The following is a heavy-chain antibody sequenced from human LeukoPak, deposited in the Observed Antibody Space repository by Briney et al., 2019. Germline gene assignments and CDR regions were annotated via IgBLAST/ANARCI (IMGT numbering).Heavy chain of an antibody. CDR2: IYHSGST. CDR1: GYSISSGYY. J-gene: IGHJ4*02. CDR3: ARVVGSGWYWRGGTPYYFDY. Sequence: PSETLSLTCTVSGYSISSGYYWGWIRQPPGKGLEWIGSIYHSGSTYYNPSLKSRVTISVDTSKNQFSLKLSSVTAADTAVYYCARVVGSGWYWRGGTPYYFDYWGQGTLVPVSS. V-gene: IGHV4-38-2*02. D-gene: IGHD6-19*01.